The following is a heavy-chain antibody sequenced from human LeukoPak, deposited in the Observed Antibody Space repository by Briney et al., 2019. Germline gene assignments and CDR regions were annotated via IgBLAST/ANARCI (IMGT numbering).Heavy chain of an antibody. CDR3: TTLGFDP. J-gene: IGHJ5*02. CDR2: IQSKTEGGTT. Sequence: GSLRLSCAASGFTFSNAWMSWVRQAPGKGLEWVGRIQSKTEGGTTDYAAPVKGRFTISRDDSKNTRYLQMNRLKTEDTAVYYCTTLGFDPWGQGTLVTVSS. CDR1: GFTFSNAW. V-gene: IGHV3-15*01.